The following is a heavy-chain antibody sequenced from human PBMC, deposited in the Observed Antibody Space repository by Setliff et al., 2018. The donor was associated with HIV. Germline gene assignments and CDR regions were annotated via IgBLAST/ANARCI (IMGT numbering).Heavy chain of an antibody. CDR3: ARWGMVRGVIITRWFDP. Sequence: PSETLSLTCTVYGGSFSGYYWSWIRQPPGMGLEWIGEINHSGSTNYNPSLKSRVTISVDTSKNQFSLKLSSVTAADTAVYYCARWGMVRGVIITRWFDPWGQGTLVTVS. D-gene: IGHD3-10*01. CDR1: GGSFSGYY. J-gene: IGHJ5*02. V-gene: IGHV4-34*01. CDR2: INHSGST.